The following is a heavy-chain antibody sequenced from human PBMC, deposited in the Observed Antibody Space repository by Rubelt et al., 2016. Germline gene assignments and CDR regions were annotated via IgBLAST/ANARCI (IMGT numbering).Heavy chain of an antibody. CDR3: AKPIRPWIAAAGPNTRVGYYYGMDV. CDR1: GFTFSSYA. CDR2: ISGSGGST. D-gene: IGHD6-13*01. Sequence: EVQLVESGGGLVQPGGSLRLSCAASGFTFSSYAMTWVRQAPGKGLEWVSSISGSGGSTYYADSVKGRFTISRDNSKNTLYLQMNSLRAEDTAVYYCAKPIRPWIAAAGPNTRVGYYYGMDVWGQGTTVTVSS. J-gene: IGHJ6*02. V-gene: IGHV3-23*04.